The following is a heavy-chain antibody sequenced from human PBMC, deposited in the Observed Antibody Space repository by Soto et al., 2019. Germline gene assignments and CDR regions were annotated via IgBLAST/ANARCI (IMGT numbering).Heavy chain of an antibody. Sequence: QLHLVQSGAVVKKPGASVTVSCSASGYPVTAYYMHWVRQAPGRGLEWMGGINPATGAAKYTQTFQGRVTMTRDTLTSTVFMKLSGLTSEDTAVFYCARGGGVGVAGSAAFDMWGQGTLVTVSS. V-gene: IGHV1-2*02. J-gene: IGHJ3*02. CDR1: GYPVTAYY. D-gene: IGHD3-3*01. CDR2: INPATGAA. CDR3: ARGGGVGVAGSAAFDM.